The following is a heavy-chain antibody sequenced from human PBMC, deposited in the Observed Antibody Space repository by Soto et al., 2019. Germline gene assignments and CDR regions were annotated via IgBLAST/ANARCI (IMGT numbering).Heavy chain of an antibody. CDR1: GFTFSTYD. CDR2: LGGGGSHT. CDR3: ARKPYDSCGRDHLDY. Sequence: EVQLLESGGGLVQPGGSLILSCTASGFTFSTYDMSWVRQAPGKGLDWVSALGGGGSHTRYADSVKGRFTISRDNSKNSLYLKMHRLSAEDTGVYYCARKPYDSCGRDHLDYWGQGTLVTGSS. J-gene: IGHJ4*02. V-gene: IGHV3-23*01. D-gene: IGHD3-22*01.